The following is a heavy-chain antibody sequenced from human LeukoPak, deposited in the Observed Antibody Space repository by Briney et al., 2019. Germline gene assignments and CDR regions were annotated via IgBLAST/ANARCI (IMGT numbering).Heavy chain of an antibody. V-gene: IGHV3-9*01. D-gene: IGHD3-22*01. CDR1: GFTFDDYA. J-gene: IGHJ4*02. Sequence: GRSLRLSCAASGFTFDDYAMHWVRQAPGNGLEWVPGISWNSGSIGYADSVKGRFTISRDNAKNSLYLQMNSLRAEDTALYYCAKESYYYDSSGYSFDYWGQGTLVTVSS. CDR3: AKESYYYDSSGYSFDY. CDR2: ISWNSGSI.